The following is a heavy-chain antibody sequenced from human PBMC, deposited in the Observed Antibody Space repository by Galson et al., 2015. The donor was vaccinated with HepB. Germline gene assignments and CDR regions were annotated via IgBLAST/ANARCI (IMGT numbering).Heavy chain of an antibody. CDR2: INTNTGNP. Sequence: SVKVSCKASGYTFSDYAMNWVRQAPGQGLEWMGWINTNTGNPTYAQGFTGRFVFSLDTSVSTAFLQISSLKPEDTAVYYCAGEYYFGTSGYYRPNLGFDPWGQGTLVTVSS. CDR3: AGEYYFGTSGYYRPNLGFDP. V-gene: IGHV7-4-1*02. D-gene: IGHD3-22*01. CDR1: GYTFSDYA. J-gene: IGHJ5*02.